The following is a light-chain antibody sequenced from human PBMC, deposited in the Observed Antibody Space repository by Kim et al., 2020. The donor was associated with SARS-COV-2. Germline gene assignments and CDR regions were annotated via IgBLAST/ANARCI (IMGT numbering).Light chain of an antibody. Sequence: EIVMTQSPATLSVSPGERATLSCRASQSVSSNLAWYQQNPGQAPRLLIYGASTRATGIPARFSGSGSGTEFTLTISSLQSEDFAVYYCQQYKNWPYTFGQGTKLEI. CDR1: QSVSSN. CDR2: GAS. V-gene: IGKV3-15*01. J-gene: IGKJ2*01. CDR3: QQYKNWPYT.